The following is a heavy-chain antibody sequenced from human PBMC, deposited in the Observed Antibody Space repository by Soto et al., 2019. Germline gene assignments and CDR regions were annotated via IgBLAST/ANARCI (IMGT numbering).Heavy chain of an antibody. Sequence: SETLSLTCTVSGASINYYYWSWIRQTPGKGLEWVGFMYYSETTKYNPSLKGRVNMSLDTSKNQVSLNLNSVTAADTAVYYCARANSSTWYKLEYKWFDPWGQGTLVTVSS. CDR2: MYYSETT. CDR1: GASINYYY. CDR3: ARANSSTWYKLEYKWFDP. J-gene: IGHJ5*02. D-gene: IGHD6-13*01. V-gene: IGHV4-59*01.